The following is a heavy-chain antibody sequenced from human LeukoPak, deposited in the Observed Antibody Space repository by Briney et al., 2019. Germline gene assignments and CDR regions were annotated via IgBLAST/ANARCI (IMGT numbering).Heavy chain of an antibody. V-gene: IGHV1-69*06. CDR2: IIPIFCTA. CDR1: GGTFSSYA. CDR3: ARSEGFVYGGYTAIDI. J-gene: IGHJ3*02. Sequence: SVKVSCKASGGTFSSYAISWVRQAPGQGLEWIGGIIPIFCTANYAQKFQGRVTITADKSTSTAYMELSSLRSEDTAVYYCARSEGFVYGGYTAIDISGQGTMVTASS. D-gene: IGHD4-17*01.